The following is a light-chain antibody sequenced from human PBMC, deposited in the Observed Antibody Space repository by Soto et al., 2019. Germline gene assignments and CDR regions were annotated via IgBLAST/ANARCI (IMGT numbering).Light chain of an antibody. Sequence: DIVMTQSPLSLPVTPGEPASISCRSSQSLLHSNGYNYLDWYLQKPGQSPQLLIYLGSNRASGVPDRFSGGGSGTDFTLKISRVEAEDVGVYYCMQALQTPLTFGGGTKVDIK. J-gene: IGKJ4*01. V-gene: IGKV2-28*01. CDR1: QSLLHSNGYNY. CDR2: LGS. CDR3: MQALQTPLT.